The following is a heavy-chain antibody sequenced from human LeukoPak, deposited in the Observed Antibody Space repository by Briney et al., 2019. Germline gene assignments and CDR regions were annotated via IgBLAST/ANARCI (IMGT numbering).Heavy chain of an antibody. J-gene: IGHJ4*02. CDR3: AKEAIGYSFSQC. CDR1: GFTFSSYS. CDR2: ISSSSYI. D-gene: IGHD1-26*01. Sequence: GGSLRLSCAASGFTFSSYSMNWVRQAPGKGLEWVSSISSSSYIYYADSVKGRFTISRDNSNNMLYLQMNSLRADDTAVYYCAKEAIGYSFSQCWGQGTLVTVSS. V-gene: IGHV3-21*04.